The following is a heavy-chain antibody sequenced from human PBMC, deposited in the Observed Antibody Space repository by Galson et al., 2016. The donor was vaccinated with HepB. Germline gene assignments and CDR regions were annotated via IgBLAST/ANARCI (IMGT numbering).Heavy chain of an antibody. CDR3: ARQMSGSYYKNWHFDL. Sequence: SETLSLTCTVPSGYITTHYWSWIRQPPGKGLEWIGYAYHTGSTNYNPSPKSRVSTSLDTSKNQFSLKLSSVTPADTAVYYCARQMSGSYYKNWHFDLWGRGTLVTVSS. CDR1: SGYITTHY. J-gene: IGHJ2*01. D-gene: IGHD3-10*01. V-gene: IGHV4-59*11. CDR2: AYHTGST.